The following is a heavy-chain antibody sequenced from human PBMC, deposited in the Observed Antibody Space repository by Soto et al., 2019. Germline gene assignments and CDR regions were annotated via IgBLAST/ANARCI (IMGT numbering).Heavy chain of an antibody. D-gene: IGHD3-10*01. CDR1: GGSISSYY. CDR3: ARDARDQYYYGSGSVYGMDV. J-gene: IGHJ6*02. Sequence: SETLSLTCTVSGGSISSYYWSWIRQPPGKGLEWIGYIYYSGSTNYNPSLKSRVTISVDTSKNQFSLKLSSVTAADTAVYYCARDARDQYYYGSGSVYGMDVWGQGTTVTGSS. V-gene: IGHV4-59*01. CDR2: IYYSGST.